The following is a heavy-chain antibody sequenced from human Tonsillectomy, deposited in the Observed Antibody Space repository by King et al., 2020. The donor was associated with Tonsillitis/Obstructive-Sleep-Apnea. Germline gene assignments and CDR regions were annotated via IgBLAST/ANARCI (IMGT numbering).Heavy chain of an antibody. D-gene: IGHD4-11*01. CDR3: ATDSRGDGRLPRYSYALDV. CDR2: ISFDGDYK. V-gene: IGHV3-30*03. CDR1: GFSFKTYG. J-gene: IGHJ6*02. Sequence: VQLVESGGGVVQPGRSPRLSCAVSGFSFKTYGMHWVRQAPGKGLEWVALISFDGDYKSYVDSVRGRFTISRDNSKNRLYLQMNSLRTEDTAVYYCATDSRGDGRLPRYSYALDVWGQGTTVTVSS.